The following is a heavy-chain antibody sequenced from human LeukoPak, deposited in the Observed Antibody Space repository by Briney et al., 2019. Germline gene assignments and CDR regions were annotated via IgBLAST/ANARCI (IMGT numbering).Heavy chain of an antibody. D-gene: IGHD6-19*01. CDR1: GYSFTNYG. J-gene: IGHJ4*02. CDR3: ARGGNGWFFDD. V-gene: IGHV1-18*01. Sequence: ASVKVSCKASGYSFTNYGISWVRQAPGQGLEWVGWVNGYNGNTNCAQKVQDRVTMTTDTSTSTAYMELRSLRSDDTAVYYCARGGNGWFFDDWGQGTLVTVSS. CDR2: VNGYNGNT.